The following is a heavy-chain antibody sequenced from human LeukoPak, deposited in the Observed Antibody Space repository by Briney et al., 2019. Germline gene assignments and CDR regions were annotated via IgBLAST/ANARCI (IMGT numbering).Heavy chain of an antibody. CDR3: AKLGFVVITTIDY. V-gene: IGHV3-23*01. D-gene: IGHD3-22*01. CDR2: ISGSGGST. Sequence: PGGSLRLSCAASGFTFSSYAMGWVRQAPGKGLEWVSAISGSGGSTYYADSVKGRFTISRDNSKNTLYLQMNSLRAEDTAVYYCAKLGFVVITTIDYWGQGTLVTVSS. CDR1: GFTFSSYA. J-gene: IGHJ4*02.